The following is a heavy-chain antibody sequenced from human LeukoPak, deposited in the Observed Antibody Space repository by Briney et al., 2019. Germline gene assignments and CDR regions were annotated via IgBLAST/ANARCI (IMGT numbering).Heavy chain of an antibody. J-gene: IGHJ4*02. CDR2: MSGSAGST. Sequence: PGGTLRLSCAASGFSFSSYGMTWVRQAPGKGLEWVSAMSGSAGSTYYADSVKGRFTISRDNSKNTLYLQMNSLRAEDTAVYYCAKGTIYGAYFFDYWGQGTLVIVSS. CDR3: AKGTIYGAYFFDY. V-gene: IGHV3-23*01. CDR1: GFSFSSYG. D-gene: IGHD4-17*01.